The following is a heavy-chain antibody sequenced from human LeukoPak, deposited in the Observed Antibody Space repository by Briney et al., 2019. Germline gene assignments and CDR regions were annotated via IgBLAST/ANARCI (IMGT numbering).Heavy chain of an antibody. CDR1: GYTFTSYG. CDR3: ATSAPTAFYGFDI. J-gene: IGHJ3*02. V-gene: IGHV1-18*01. Sequence: SVKVSCKASGYTFTSYGISWVRQAPGQGLEWMGWISAYNGNTNYAQKLQGRVTMTEDTSTDTAYMELSSLRSEDTAVYYCATSAPTAFYGFDIWGQGTMVTVSS. D-gene: IGHD4-17*01. CDR2: ISAYNGNT.